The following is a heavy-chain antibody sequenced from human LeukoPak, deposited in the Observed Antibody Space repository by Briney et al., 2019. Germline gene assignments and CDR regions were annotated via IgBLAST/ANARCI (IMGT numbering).Heavy chain of an antibody. Sequence: SETLSLTCAVYGGSFSGYYWSWIRQPPGKGLEWIGEINHSGSTNYNPSLKSRVTISVDTSKNQFSLKLSSVTAADTAVYYCARGDCTYGVCPNYYMDVWGKGTTVTVSS. CDR3: ARGDCTYGVCPNYYMDV. CDR1: GGSFSGYY. CDR2: INHSGST. D-gene: IGHD2-8*01. J-gene: IGHJ6*03. V-gene: IGHV4-34*01.